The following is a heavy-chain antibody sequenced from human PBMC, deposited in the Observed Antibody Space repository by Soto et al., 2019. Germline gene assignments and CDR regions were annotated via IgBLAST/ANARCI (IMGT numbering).Heavy chain of an antibody. J-gene: IGHJ5*02. Sequence: SETLSLTCAVSGGSISSGGYSWSWIRQPPGKGLEWIGYIYHSGSTYYNPSLKSRVTISVDRSKNQFSLKLSSVTAADTAVYYCAREILPYCGSTSCYTTKWFDPWGQGTLVTVSS. D-gene: IGHD2-2*02. CDR1: GGSISSGGYS. V-gene: IGHV4-30-2*01. CDR3: AREILPYCGSTSCYTTKWFDP. CDR2: IYHSGST.